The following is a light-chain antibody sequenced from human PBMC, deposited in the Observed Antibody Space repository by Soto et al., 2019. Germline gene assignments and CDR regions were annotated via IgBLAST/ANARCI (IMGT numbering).Light chain of an antibody. CDR2: DAS. J-gene: IGKJ1*01. V-gene: IGKV3-11*01. CDR3: QQRSNWPRT. CDR1: QSVSSY. Sequence: EIVLTQSPATLSLSPGERATLSCRASQSVSSYLAWYQQKPGQAPRLLIYDASNRATGIPARFSGSGSGTDFTLTSSRLEPEDFAFYCCQQRSNWPRTFGQGTKVEIK.